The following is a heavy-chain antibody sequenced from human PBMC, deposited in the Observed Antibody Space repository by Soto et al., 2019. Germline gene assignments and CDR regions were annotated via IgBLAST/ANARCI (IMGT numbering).Heavy chain of an antibody. V-gene: IGHV4-39*01. J-gene: IGHJ6*02. Sequence: PSETLSLTCTVSGGSISSSSYYWGWIRQPPGKGLEWIGSIYYSGSTYYNPSLKSRVTISVDTSKNQFSLKLSSVTAADTAVYYCARLRARADYYYGMDVWGQGTTVTISS. CDR1: GGSISSSSYY. CDR3: ARLRARADYYYGMDV. CDR2: IYYSGST.